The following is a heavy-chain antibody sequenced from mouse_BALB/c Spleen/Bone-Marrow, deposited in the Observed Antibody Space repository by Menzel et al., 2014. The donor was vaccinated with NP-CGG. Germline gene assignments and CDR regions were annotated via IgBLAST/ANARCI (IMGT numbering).Heavy chain of an antibody. CDR2: INPSTGYT. Sequence: VKLQESGAELAKPGASVKMSCKASGYTFTSYWMHWVKQRPGQGLEWIGYINPSTGYTEYNQKFKDKATLTAVKSSTTAYMQLRSLTSEDSAVYYCARDDYDAIAYWGQGTLVTVSA. J-gene: IGHJ3*01. CDR3: ARDDYDAIAY. CDR1: GYTFTSYW. V-gene: IGHV1-7*01. D-gene: IGHD2-4*01.